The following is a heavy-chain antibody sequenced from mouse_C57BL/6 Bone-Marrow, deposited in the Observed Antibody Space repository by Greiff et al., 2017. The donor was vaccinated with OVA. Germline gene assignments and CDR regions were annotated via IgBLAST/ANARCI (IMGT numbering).Heavy chain of an antibody. V-gene: IGHV1-52*01. J-gene: IGHJ3*01. D-gene: IGHD1-1*01. CDR3: SRGSRITSVVD. Sequence: QVQLQQPGAELVRPGSSVKLSCKASGYPFPSYWLHWVKQRLIQGLDGIGNIDPFDSETPYIQKFKDKATLTVDKSSSTAYMQLSSLTSEDSAVYYCSRGSRITSVVDWGQGTLVTVSA. CDR2: IDPFDSET. CDR1: GYPFPSYW.